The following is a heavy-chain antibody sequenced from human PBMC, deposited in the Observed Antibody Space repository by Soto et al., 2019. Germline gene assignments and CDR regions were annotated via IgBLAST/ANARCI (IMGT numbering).Heavy chain of an antibody. CDR2: ISYDGSNK. V-gene: IGHV3-30*18. J-gene: IGHJ3*02. CDR1: GFTFSSYG. D-gene: IGHD3-10*01. CDR3: AKGRVRGVIITDAFDI. Sequence: PGGSLRLSCAASGFTFSSYGMHWVRQAPGKGLEWLAVISYDGSNKYYADSVKGRFTISRDNSKNTLYLQMNSLRAEDTAVYYCAKGRVRGVIITDAFDIWGQGTMVTVSS.